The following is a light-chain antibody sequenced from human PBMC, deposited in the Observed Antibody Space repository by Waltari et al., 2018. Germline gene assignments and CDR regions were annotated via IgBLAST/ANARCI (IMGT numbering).Light chain of an antibody. CDR3: QQYNNWPPYS. CDR1: QSVSRN. Sequence: ETVMTQSPVTLSVSPGERATVPCRASQSVSRNLAWYQQKPGQAPRLLIYDASTRATGIPARFSGSGSGTEFTLTISSLQSEDFAVYSCQQYNNWPPYSFGQGTKLEI. J-gene: IGKJ2*01. V-gene: IGKV3-15*01. CDR2: DAS.